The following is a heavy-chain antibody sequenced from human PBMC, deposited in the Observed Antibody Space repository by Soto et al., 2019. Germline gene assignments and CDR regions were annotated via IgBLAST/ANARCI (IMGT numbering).Heavy chain of an antibody. CDR3: ARHRNVAEFNDYGRNYYGFDI. CDR1: GGAVNSHA. J-gene: IGHJ3*02. Sequence: QVQLEQSGAEVKKAGSSVKVSCKAFGGAVNSHAISWVRQAPGQGLEWMGGIIPMFGTPTYAQKFQARVTISAEESTSTVYLDLSSLRSEDTAVYYCARHRNVAEFNDYGRNYYGFDIWGQGTMVTVSS. D-gene: IGHD4-17*01. V-gene: IGHV1-69*01. CDR2: IIPMFGTP.